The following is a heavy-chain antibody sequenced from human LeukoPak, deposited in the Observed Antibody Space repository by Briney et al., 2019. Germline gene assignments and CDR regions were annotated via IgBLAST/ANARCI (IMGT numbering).Heavy chain of an antibody. J-gene: IGHJ4*02. Sequence: ASVKVSCKASGYTFTDYYMNWVRQAPGQGLEWMGWINPNSGGTNYAQKFQGRVTMTRDTSISTAYMELSRLRSDDTAVYYCARDLRSGVRWNGETDYWGQGTLVTVSS. V-gene: IGHV1-2*02. CDR1: GYTFTDYY. CDR3: ARDLRSGVRWNGETDY. D-gene: IGHD3-10*01. CDR2: INPNSGGT.